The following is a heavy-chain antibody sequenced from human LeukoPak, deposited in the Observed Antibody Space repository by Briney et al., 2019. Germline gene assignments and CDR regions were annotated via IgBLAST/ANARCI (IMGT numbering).Heavy chain of an antibody. V-gene: IGHV3-7*04. CDR2: MKHDGSEK. Sequence: GGSLRLSCAASGFTFSDYWMSWVRQAPGKGLEWVANMKHDGSEKYYVDSVKGRFTISRDNAKNSLYLQMNSLRAEDTAVYYCARYTRGYSYGYAFDYWGQGTLVTVSS. J-gene: IGHJ4*02. CDR1: GFTFSDYW. CDR3: ARYTRGYSYGYAFDY. D-gene: IGHD5-18*01.